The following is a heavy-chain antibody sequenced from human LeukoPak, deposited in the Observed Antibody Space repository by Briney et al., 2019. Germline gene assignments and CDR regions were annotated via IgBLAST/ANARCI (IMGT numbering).Heavy chain of an antibody. CDR2: INGSSSDT. CDR3: ARRGTTYCTVDSCRPNWFDP. CDR1: GFTFSDYY. Sequence: GGSLRLSCAASGFTFSDYYMTWIRQAPGRGLEWISYINGSSSDTKYADSVKGRFTISRDNAKNSLYLLMNSLRAEDTAVYYCARRGTTYCTVDSCRPNWFDPWGQGTLVTVSS. V-gene: IGHV3-11*03. D-gene: IGHD2-15*01. J-gene: IGHJ5*02.